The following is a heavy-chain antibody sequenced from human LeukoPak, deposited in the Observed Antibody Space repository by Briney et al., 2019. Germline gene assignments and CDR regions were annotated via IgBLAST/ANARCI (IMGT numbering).Heavy chain of an antibody. Sequence: SVRVSCKASGYTFTGYYMHWVRQAPGQGLEWLGGIIPIFGTANYAQKFQGRVTITTDESTSTAYMELSSLRSEDTAVYYCARDRIGYCSSTSCYGGDYWGQGTLVTVSS. V-gene: IGHV1-69*05. CDR3: ARDRIGYCSSTSCYGGDY. J-gene: IGHJ4*02. D-gene: IGHD2-2*01. CDR2: IIPIFGTA. CDR1: GYTFTGYY.